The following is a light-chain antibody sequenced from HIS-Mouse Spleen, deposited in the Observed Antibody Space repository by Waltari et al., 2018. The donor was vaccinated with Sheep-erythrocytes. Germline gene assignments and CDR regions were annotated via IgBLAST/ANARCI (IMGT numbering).Light chain of an antibody. J-gene: IGKJ1*01. Sequence: EIVMTQSPATLSVSPGERATLSCRASQSFSSNLAWYQQKPGQAPRLLIYGASTRATGIPARFGGSGSGTEFTLTISSRQSEDFAVYYCQQYNNWPWTFGQGTKVEIK. CDR2: GAS. V-gene: IGKV3-15*01. CDR1: QSFSSN. CDR3: QQYNNWPWT.